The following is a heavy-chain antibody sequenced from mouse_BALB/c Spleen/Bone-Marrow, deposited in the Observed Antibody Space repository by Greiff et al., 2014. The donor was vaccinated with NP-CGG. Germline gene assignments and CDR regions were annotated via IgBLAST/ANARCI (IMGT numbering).Heavy chain of an antibody. J-gene: IGHJ3*01. CDR1: GFTFSSYG. D-gene: IGHD1-1*01. CDR3: ARQRGGGYYGLFAY. V-gene: IGHV5-6*01. CDR2: ISSGDGYT. Sequence: EVKLEESGGALVKPGGSLKLSCAASGFTFSSYGMSWVRQTPDKRLEWVATISSGDGYTYYPDSVKGRFTISRDNAKNTLYLQMSSLTSEDSAMYYCARQRGGGYYGLFAYWGQRTLVTVSA.